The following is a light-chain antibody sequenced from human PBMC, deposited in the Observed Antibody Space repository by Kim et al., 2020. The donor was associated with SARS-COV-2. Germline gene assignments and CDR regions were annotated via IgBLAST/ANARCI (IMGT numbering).Light chain of an antibody. CDR2: DVS. Sequence: ASLGDTVTISRRAGQTIETNLAWYQQKPGKAPKLLIYDVSTLKSGVPSRFRGSGSGTEFTLTVSSLQPDDFATYYCQEYDHYPWTFGPGTKVDIK. CDR3: QEYDHYPWT. V-gene: IGKV1-5*03. CDR1: QTIETN. J-gene: IGKJ1*01.